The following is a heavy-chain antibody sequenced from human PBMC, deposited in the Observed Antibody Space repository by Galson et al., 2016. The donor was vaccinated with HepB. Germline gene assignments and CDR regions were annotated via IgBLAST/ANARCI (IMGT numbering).Heavy chain of an antibody. J-gene: IGHJ4*02. D-gene: IGHD4-17*01. Sequence: SETLSLTCIVSGDSVSSSIYFWAWIRQPPGKGLEWIGTGNMYYSGTTYYNPSLKSRVTISLDTSKNQFSLNLTSATAADTAIYYCARHAGYLHSTADYVFDYWGQGTLVTASS. CDR2: GNMYYSGTT. V-gene: IGHV4-39*01. CDR3: ARHAGYLHSTADYVFDY. CDR1: GDSVSSSIYF.